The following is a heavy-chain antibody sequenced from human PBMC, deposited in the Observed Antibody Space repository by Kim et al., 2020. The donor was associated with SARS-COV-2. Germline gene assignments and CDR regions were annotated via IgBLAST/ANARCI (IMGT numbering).Heavy chain of an antibody. J-gene: IGHJ6*02. V-gene: IGHV3-30*18. D-gene: IGHD3-10*01. CDR2: ISYDGSNK. CDR1: GFTFSSYG. CDR3: AKESGSGSYYAWTYYYYGMDV. Sequence: GGSLRLSCAASGFTFSSYGMHWVRQPPGKGLEWVAVISYDGSNKYYADSVKGRFTISRDNSKNTLYLQMNSLRAEDTAVYYCAKESGSGSYYAWTYYYYGMDVWGQGTTVTVSS.